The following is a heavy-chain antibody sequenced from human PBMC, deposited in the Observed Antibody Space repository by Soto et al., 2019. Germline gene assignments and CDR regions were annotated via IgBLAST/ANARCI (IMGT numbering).Heavy chain of an antibody. CDR3: ATPVGLWLDNFYYGMDV. CDR1: GYTLTELS. CDR2: FDPEDDGET. V-gene: IGHV1-24*01. Sequence: QVQLVQSGAEVKKPGASVKVSCQVSGYTLTELSMHWVRQTPGKGLEWMGGFDPEDDGETIYAQKFQDRVTMTEDTSTDTAYMELSSLSYEDTAVYYCATPVGLWLDNFYYGMDVWGQGTTVTVSS. D-gene: IGHD6-19*01. J-gene: IGHJ6*02.